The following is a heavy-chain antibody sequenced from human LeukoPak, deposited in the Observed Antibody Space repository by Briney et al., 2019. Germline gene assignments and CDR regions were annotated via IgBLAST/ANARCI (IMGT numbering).Heavy chain of an antibody. D-gene: IGHD6-19*01. J-gene: IGHJ2*01. CDR2: IIPIFGTA. Sequence: ASVKVSCKASGGTFSSYAISWVRQAPGQGLEWMGGIIPIFGTANYAQKFQGRVTMTRDTSTSTVYMELSSLRSEDTAVYYCARSGSSGWYHFDLWGRGTLVTVSS. CDR3: ARSGSSGWYHFDL. V-gene: IGHV1-69*05. CDR1: GGTFSSYA.